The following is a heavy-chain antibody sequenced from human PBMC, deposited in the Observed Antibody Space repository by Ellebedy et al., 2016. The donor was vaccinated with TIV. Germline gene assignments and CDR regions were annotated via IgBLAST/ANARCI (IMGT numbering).Heavy chain of an antibody. Sequence: SLKISCAASGFKFEDYALHWVRQAPGKGLEWVSGINWMSGHLGYADSLKGRFTITRDNANNTLYLEMNSLRTEDTARYYCSKGRSIAAHFDSWGQGTLVTVSP. CDR2: INWMSGHL. CDR3: SKGRSIAAHFDS. J-gene: IGHJ4*02. CDR1: GFKFEDYA. V-gene: IGHV3-9*01. D-gene: IGHD6-13*01.